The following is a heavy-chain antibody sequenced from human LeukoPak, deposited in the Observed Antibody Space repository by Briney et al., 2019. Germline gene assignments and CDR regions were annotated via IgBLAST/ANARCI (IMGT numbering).Heavy chain of an antibody. J-gene: IGHJ4*02. CDR1: GFTFSGYS. D-gene: IGHD3-9*01. V-gene: IGHV3-48*02. Sequence: PGGSLRLSCAASGFTFSGYSMNWVRQAPGKGLEWVSYISSSSSTIYYADSVKGRFTISRDNAKNSLYLQMNSLRDEDTAVYYCARNAVLRYFDWLLGPFDYWGQGTLVTVSS. CDR3: ARNAVLRYFDWLLGPFDY. CDR2: ISSSSSTI.